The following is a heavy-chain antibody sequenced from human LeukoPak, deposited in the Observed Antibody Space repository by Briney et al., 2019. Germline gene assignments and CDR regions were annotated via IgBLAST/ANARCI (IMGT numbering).Heavy chain of an antibody. CDR3: ARERKVLRYFDWANNWFDP. J-gene: IGHJ5*02. D-gene: IGHD3-9*01. Sequence: ASVKVSCKVSGYTLTELSMHWVRQAPGKGLEWMGGFDPEDGETIYAQKFQGRVTMTEDTSTDTAYMELSSLRSEDTAVYYCARERKVLRYFDWANNWFDPGGQGTLVTVSS. V-gene: IGHV1-24*01. CDR2: FDPEDGET. CDR1: GYTLTELS.